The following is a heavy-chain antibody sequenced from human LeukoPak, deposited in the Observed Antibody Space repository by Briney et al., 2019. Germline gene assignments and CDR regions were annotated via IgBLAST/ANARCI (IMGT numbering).Heavy chain of an antibody. V-gene: IGHV1-69*13. CDR2: IIPIFGTA. CDR3: ARELGYCSSTSCYVYYYYYGMDV. Sequence: SVNVSCKASGGTFSSYAISWVRQAPGQGLEWMGGIIPIFGTANYAQKFQGRVTITADESASTAYMELSSLRSEDTAVYYCARELGYCSSTSCYVYYYYYGMDVWGQGTTVTVSS. CDR1: GGTFSSYA. J-gene: IGHJ6*02. D-gene: IGHD2-2*01.